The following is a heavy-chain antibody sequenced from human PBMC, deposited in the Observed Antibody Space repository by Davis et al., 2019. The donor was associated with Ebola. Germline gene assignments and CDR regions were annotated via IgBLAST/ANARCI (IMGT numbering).Heavy chain of an antibody. D-gene: IGHD2-15*01. V-gene: IGHV1-46*02. CDR3: ARELIVVVVAANGYYYYGMDV. J-gene: IGHJ6*04. Sequence: ASVKVSCKASGYTLNSYFMHWVRQAPGQGLEWMGIINPSGGSTSYAQKFQGRVTMTRDTSTSTVYMELSSLRSEDTAVYYCARELIVVVVAANGYYYYGMDVWGKGTTVTVSS. CDR2: INPSGGST. CDR1: GYTLNSYF.